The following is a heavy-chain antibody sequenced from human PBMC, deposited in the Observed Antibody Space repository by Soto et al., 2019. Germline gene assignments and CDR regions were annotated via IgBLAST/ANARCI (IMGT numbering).Heavy chain of an antibody. CDR3: ARVTPAYDFWSGSNWFDP. Sequence: SETLSLTCTVSGGSISSYYWSWIRQPPGKGLEWIGYIYYSGSTNYNPSLKSRVTISVDTSKNQFSLKMSSVTAADTALFYCARVTPAYDFWSGSNWFDPWGQGTLVTVSS. V-gene: IGHV4-59*01. CDR1: GGSISSYY. D-gene: IGHD3-3*01. CDR2: IYYSGST. J-gene: IGHJ5*02.